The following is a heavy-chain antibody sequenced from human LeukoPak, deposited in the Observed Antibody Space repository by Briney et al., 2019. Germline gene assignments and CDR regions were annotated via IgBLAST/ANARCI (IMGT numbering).Heavy chain of an antibody. Sequence: SVKVSCKASGGTFSSYAISWVRQAPGQGLEWMGGVIPIFGTANYAQKFQGRVTITADESTSTAYMELSSLRSEDTAVYYCARGVSTSSYYYYGMDVWGQGTTVTVSS. J-gene: IGHJ6*02. V-gene: IGHV1-69*13. CDR2: VIPIFGTA. CDR3: ARGVSTSSYYYYGMDV. CDR1: GGTFSSYA. D-gene: IGHD2-2*01.